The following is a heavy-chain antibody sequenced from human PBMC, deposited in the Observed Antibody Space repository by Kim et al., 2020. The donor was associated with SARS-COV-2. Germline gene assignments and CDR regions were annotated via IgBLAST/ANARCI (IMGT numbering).Heavy chain of an antibody. CDR1: GGSFSGYY. CDR3: ARVPPLFTMVRGVPFDY. Sequence: SETLSLTCAVYGGSFSGYYWSWIRQPPGKGLEWIGEINHSGSTNYNPSLKSRVTISVDTSKNQFSLKLSSVTAADTAVYYCARVPPLFTMVRGVPFDYWGQGTLVTVSS. D-gene: IGHD3-10*01. V-gene: IGHV4-34*01. J-gene: IGHJ4*02. CDR2: INHSGST.